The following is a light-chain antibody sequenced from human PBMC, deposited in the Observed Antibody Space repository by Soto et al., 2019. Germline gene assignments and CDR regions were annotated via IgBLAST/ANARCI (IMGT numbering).Light chain of an antibody. CDR2: DVS. Sequence: QSALTQPASVSGSPGQPITISCTGTSSDVGNYNYVSWYQQHPGKAPKLMIYDVSNRPSGVSNRFSGSKSGNTASLTISGLQAEDEADYYCSSYTSSSTVVFGGGTKVTVL. CDR3: SSYTSSSTVV. CDR1: SSDVGNYNY. J-gene: IGLJ2*01. V-gene: IGLV2-14*01.